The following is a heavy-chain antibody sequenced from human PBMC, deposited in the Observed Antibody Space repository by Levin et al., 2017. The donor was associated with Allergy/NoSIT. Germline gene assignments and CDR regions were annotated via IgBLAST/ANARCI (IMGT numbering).Heavy chain of an antibody. CDR3: ARLIITTTGILEYNWFDP. J-gene: IGHJ5*02. D-gene: IGHD1-1*01. Sequence: PSETLSLTCAVYGGSFSGYYWSWIRQPPGKGLEWIAEINHSGSANYNPSLKSRVTISVDTSKNQFSLKLNSVTAADTAVYYCARLIITTTGILEYNWFDPWGQGGLVTVSS. CDR2: INHSGSA. V-gene: IGHV4-34*01. CDR1: GGSFSGYY.